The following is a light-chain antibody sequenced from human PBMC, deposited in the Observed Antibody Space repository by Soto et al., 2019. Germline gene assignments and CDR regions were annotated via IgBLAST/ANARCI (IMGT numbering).Light chain of an antibody. CDR3: SSYAGSNMGRV. V-gene: IGLV2-8*01. CDR2: EVS. Sequence: QSALPQPPSASGSPGQSVTISCTGTSSDVGGYNYVSWYQQHPGKAPKLMIYEVSKRPSGVPDRFSGSKSGNTASLTVSGLQAEDEADYYCSSYAGSNMGRVFGTGTKATVL. J-gene: IGLJ1*01. CDR1: SSDVGGYNY.